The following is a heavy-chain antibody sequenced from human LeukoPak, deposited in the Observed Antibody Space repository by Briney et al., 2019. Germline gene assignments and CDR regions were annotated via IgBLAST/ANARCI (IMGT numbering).Heavy chain of an antibody. V-gene: IGHV4-34*01. CDR2: INHSGST. CDR1: GGSFSGYY. CDR3: ARRGYSYGYSP. D-gene: IGHD5-18*01. Sequence: SETLSLTCAVYGGSFSGYYWSWIRQPPGKGLEWIGEINHSGSTNYNPSLKSRVTISVDTSKNQFSLKLSSVTAADTAVYYCARRGYSYGYSPWGQGTLVTVSS. J-gene: IGHJ5*02.